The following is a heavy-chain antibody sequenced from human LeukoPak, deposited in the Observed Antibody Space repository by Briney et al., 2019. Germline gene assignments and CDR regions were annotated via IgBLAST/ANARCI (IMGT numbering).Heavy chain of an antibody. V-gene: IGHV1-18*01. CDR1: GYTFTSYG. Sequence: ASVKVSCKASGYTFTSYGISWVRQAPGQGLEWMGWISAYNGNTNYAQKLQGRVTMTTDTSTSTAYMELRSLRSDDTAVYYCARETYYYDSSGYYYLNWFDPWGQGTLVTVSS. J-gene: IGHJ5*02. CDR2: ISAYNGNT. CDR3: ARETYYYDSSGYYYLNWFDP. D-gene: IGHD3-22*01.